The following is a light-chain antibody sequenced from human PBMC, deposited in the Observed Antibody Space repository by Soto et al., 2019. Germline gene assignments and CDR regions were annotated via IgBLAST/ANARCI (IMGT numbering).Light chain of an antibody. CDR1: NSDIGAGYD. Sequence: QSVLTQPPSVSGAPGQRVTISCTGSNSDIGAGYDVHWYQQIPGTAPQLLIYGNTNRPSGVPDRFSGSKSGTAASLAITGRQAEDEADYYCQSYDSSLSVVFGGGTKVTVL. J-gene: IGLJ2*01. V-gene: IGLV1-40*01. CDR2: GNT. CDR3: QSYDSSLSVV.